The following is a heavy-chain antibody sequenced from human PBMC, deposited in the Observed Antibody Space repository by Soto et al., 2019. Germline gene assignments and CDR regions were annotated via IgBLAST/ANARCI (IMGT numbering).Heavy chain of an antibody. D-gene: IGHD3-9*01. V-gene: IGHV1-2*02. CDR1: GYTFTGYY. CDR3: ARDSPVTNYDKYGMDV. CDR2: INPNSGGT. Sequence: ASVKVSCKASGYTFTGYYMHWVRQAPGQGLEWMGWINPNSGGTNYAQKFQGRVTMTRDTSISTAYTELSRLRSDDTAVYYCARDSPVTNYDKYGMDVWGQGTTVTVSS. J-gene: IGHJ6*02.